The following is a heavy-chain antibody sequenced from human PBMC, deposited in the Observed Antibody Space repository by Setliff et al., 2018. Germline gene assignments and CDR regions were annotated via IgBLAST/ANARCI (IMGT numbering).Heavy chain of an antibody. J-gene: IGHJ4*02. Sequence: ASVKVSCKASGYTLTGYYMHWVRQAPGQGLEWMGWINPNSGGTNYAQKFQGRVTMTRDTSISTAYMELSRLRSDDTAMYYCARASMIVVVTSIDYWGQGTLVTVSS. D-gene: IGHD3-22*01. CDR3: ARASMIVVVTSIDY. V-gene: IGHV1-2*02. CDR2: INPNSGGT. CDR1: GYTLTGYY.